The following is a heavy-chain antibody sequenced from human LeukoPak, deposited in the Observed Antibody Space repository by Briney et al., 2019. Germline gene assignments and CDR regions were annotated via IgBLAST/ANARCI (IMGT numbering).Heavy chain of an antibody. V-gene: IGHV3-23*01. D-gene: IGHD3-3*01. J-gene: IGHJ6*03. CDR2: ISGSGGNT. Sequence: GGSLRLSCEASGFTFSSNAMSWVRQAPGKGLEWVSTISGSGGNTFNADSVEGRFTISRDNSKNTLYLQMNSLRAEDTAVYYCAKNLRLESYYYYYMDVWGKGTTVTVSS. CDR1: GFTFSSNA. CDR3: AKNLRLESYYYYYMDV.